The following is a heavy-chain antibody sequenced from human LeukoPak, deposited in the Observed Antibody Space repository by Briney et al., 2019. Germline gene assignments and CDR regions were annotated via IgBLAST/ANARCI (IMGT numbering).Heavy chain of an antibody. CDR3: ARNMLGYPLD. CDR2: THHSGST. J-gene: IGHJ4*02. D-gene: IGHD2-8*01. CDR1: GGSIISSKW. V-gene: IGHV4-4*02. Sequence: PSGTLSLTCAVSGGSIISSKWWSWVRQPPGKGLEWIGETHHSGSTNYNPSLKSRVTISVDTSKNQFSLKLSSVTAADTAVYYCARNMLGYPLDWGQGTLVTVSS.